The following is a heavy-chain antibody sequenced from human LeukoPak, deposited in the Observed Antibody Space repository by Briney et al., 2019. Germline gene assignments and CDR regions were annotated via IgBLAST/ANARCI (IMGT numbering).Heavy chain of an antibody. D-gene: IGHD2-15*01. CDR1: GGSISSGGYY. CDR2: IYYSGST. Sequence: SETLSLTCTVSGGSISSGGYYWSWIRQHPGKGLEWIGYIYYSGSTYYNPSLKSRVTISVDTSKNQFSLKLSSVTAADTAVYYCAKVGYCDAGPCYFDSWGQGTLVTVSS. V-gene: IGHV4-31*03. CDR3: AKVGYCDAGPCYFDS. J-gene: IGHJ4*02.